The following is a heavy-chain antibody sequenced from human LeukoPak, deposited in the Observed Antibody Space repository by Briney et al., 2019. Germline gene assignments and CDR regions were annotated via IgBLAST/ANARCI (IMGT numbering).Heavy chain of an antibody. Sequence: GGSLRLSCAASGFTFSSYSMNWVRQAPGKGLEWVSYISGSSSTIYYADSVKGRFTISRDNAKNSLYLQMNSLRAEDTAVYYCARDAHHSSSWLRGDGWFDPWGQGTLVTVSS. V-gene: IGHV3-48*04. CDR1: GFTFSSYS. CDR3: ARDAHHSSSWLRGDGWFDP. J-gene: IGHJ5*02. D-gene: IGHD6-13*01. CDR2: ISGSSSTI.